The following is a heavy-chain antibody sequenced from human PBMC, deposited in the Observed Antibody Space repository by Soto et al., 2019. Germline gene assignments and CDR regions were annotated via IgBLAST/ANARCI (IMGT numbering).Heavy chain of an antibody. Sequence: PSETLSLTCTVSGGSISSYYWSWIRQPPGKGLEWIGYIYYSGSTNYNPSLKSRVTISVDTSKNQFSLKLSSVTAADTAVYYCAGKYYYDSMFDTWGQGTLVTVSS. CDR1: GGSISSYY. CDR3: AGKYYYDSMFDT. V-gene: IGHV4-59*01. CDR2: IYYSGST. J-gene: IGHJ5*02. D-gene: IGHD3-22*01.